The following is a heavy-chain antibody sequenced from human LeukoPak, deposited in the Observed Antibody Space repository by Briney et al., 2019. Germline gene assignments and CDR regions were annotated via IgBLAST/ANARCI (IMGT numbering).Heavy chain of an antibody. J-gene: IGHJ5*02. CDR3: ARYNDIS. CDR1: GFPFSDYY. V-gene: IGHV3-11*06. D-gene: IGHD1-14*01. Sequence: GGSLRLSCAASGFPFSDYYMNWIRQAPGKGLEWVSYIDRTGTYTNYAGSVKGRFTISRDNAKNSLYLQMNSLRAEDTAVYYCARYNDISWGQGTLVTVSS. CDR2: IDRTGTYT.